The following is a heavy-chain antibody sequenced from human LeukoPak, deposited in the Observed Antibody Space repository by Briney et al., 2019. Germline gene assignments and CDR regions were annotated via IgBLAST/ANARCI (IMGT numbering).Heavy chain of an antibody. V-gene: IGHV1-2*02. CDR3: AKDGGQQWLTNYYSYGMDV. D-gene: IGHD6-19*01. Sequence: AASVKVSCKASGYTFTGYYVHWVRQAPGQGLEWMGWIKTYNGDTNTAQKFLDRIIMTTDKSTGTAYMELRSLRSDDTAVYYCAKDGGQQWLTNYYSYGMDVWGQGTTVIVSS. CDR2: IKTYNGDT. J-gene: IGHJ6*02. CDR1: GYTFTGYY.